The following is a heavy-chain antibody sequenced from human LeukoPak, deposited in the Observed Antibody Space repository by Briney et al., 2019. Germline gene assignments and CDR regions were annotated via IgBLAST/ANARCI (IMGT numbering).Heavy chain of an antibody. CDR2: ISSSSSTI. J-gene: IGHJ4*02. CDR1: GFTFSSYS. D-gene: IGHD4-17*01. Sequence: GGSLGLSCAASGFTFSSYSMNWVRQAPGKGLEWVSYISSSSSTIYYADSVKGRFTISRDNAKNSLYLQMNSLRAEDTAVYYCARRTTRSTVTTVDYWGQGTLVTVSS. V-gene: IGHV3-48*01. CDR3: ARRTTRSTVTTVDY.